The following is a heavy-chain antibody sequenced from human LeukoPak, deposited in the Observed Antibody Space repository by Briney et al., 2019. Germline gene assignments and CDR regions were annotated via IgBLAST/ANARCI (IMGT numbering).Heavy chain of an antibody. CDR3: ARGGSHLWQPFDS. V-gene: IGHV4-4*02. CDR2: IYHSGST. CDR1: GDFITKSVW. J-gene: IGHJ4*02. D-gene: IGHD5-18*01. Sequence: SETLSLTCAVSGDFITKSVWWIWVRQTPVKGLEWIGDIYHSGSTNSNPSLKSRVTLSLDKSKNQFSLKLSSVTAADTAVYYCARGGSHLWQPFDSWGQGTLVTVSS.